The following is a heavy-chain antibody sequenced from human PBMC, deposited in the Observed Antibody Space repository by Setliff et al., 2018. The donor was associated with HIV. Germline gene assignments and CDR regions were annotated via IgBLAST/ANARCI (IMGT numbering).Heavy chain of an antibody. D-gene: IGHD1-1*01. V-gene: IGHV1-69*13. CDR2: VIPSFATA. Sequence: SVKVSCKASGGTFKNLAISWVRQAPGQGHEWMGGVIPSFATANYAQKFQGRITITADELTSTVYMDLNSLKSEDSAVYYCANPHDGGAFDVWGQGTAVTVSS. CDR1: GGTFKNLA. J-gene: IGHJ3*01. CDR3: ANPHDGGAFDV.